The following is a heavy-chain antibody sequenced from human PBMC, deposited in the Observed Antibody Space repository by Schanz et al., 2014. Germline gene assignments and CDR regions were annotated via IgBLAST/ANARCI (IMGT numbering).Heavy chain of an antibody. CDR3: ARETTIITGGAFDV. CDR1: GDSITHFY. D-gene: IGHD3-9*01. J-gene: IGHJ3*01. CDR2: IYTSGST. Sequence: QVRLQESGPGLVRPSETLSLTCTVSGDSITHFYWSWIRQPAGKGLEWIGRIYTSGSTNYNPSLKTRVTISVDTAKNQFSRKLSSVTAADTAVYYCARETTIITGGAFDVGGQGTMVTVSS. V-gene: IGHV4-4*07.